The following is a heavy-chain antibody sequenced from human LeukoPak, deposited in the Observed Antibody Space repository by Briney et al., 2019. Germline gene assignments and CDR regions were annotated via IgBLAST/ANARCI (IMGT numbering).Heavy chain of an antibody. Sequence: AGGSLRLSCAASGFTVSSNYMSWVRQAPGKGLEWVSVIYSGGSTYYADSVKSRFTISRDNSKNTLYLQMNSLRAEDTAVYYCARDGRYYYDSSGYGHYYYYGMDVWGQGTTVTVSS. D-gene: IGHD3-22*01. CDR1: GFTVSSNY. V-gene: IGHV3-66*01. J-gene: IGHJ6*02. CDR2: IYSGGST. CDR3: ARDGRYYYDSSGYGHYYYYGMDV.